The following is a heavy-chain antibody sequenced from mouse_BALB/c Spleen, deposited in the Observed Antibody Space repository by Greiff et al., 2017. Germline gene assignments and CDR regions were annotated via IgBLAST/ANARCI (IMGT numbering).Heavy chain of an antibody. V-gene: IGHV5-17*02. CDR1: GFTFSSFG. D-gene: IGHD1-1*01. CDR3: ARWGKLHYLDY. CDR2: ISSGSSTI. Sequence: EVQLVESGGGLVQPGGSRKLSCAASGFTFSSFGMHWVRQAPEKGLEWVAYISSGSSTIYYADTVKGRFTISRDNPKNTLFLQMTSLRSEDTAMYYCARWGKLHYLDYWGQGTTLTVSS. J-gene: IGHJ2*01.